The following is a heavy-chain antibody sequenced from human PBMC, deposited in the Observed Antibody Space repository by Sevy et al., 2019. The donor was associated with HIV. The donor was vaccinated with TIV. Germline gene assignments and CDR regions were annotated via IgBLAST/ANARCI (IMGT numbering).Heavy chain of an antibody. J-gene: IGHJ4*02. CDR3: ARRPDTILRRGFDR. V-gene: IGHV4-30-4*01. CDR1: GSSIRGSPHY. Sequence: SETLSLTCTVSGSSIRGSPHYWSWIRQAPGKGLEWIGYIYDSGSTFYSPSLESRVSMSVDTSKNQFSLRLSSVTAADTAVYYCARRPDTILRRGFDRWGQGTLVTVSS. CDR2: IYDSGST. D-gene: IGHD5-18*01.